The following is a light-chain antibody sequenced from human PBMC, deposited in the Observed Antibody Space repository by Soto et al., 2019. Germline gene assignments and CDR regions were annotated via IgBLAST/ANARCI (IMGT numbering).Light chain of an antibody. V-gene: IGKV3-20*01. CDR2: GAS. Sequence: DIVLTPSPGTLSLSPGERATLSCSPSQSVSHNYLAWSQQQPGQAPSLLIYGASNRATGIPERFSGSGSGTDFTLTISRLEPEECAVYYCQQYGSSGTFGQGTEVDIK. CDR1: QSVSHNY. J-gene: IGKJ1*01. CDR3: QQYGSSGT.